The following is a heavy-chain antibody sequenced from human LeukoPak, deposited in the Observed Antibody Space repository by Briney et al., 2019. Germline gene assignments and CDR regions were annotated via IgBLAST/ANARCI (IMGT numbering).Heavy chain of an antibody. CDR1: GGSISSYY. CDR2: IYYSGST. D-gene: IGHD1-1*01. J-gene: IGHJ3*02. Sequence: SETLSLTCTVSGGSISSYYWSWIRQPPGKGLEWIGYIYYSGSTNYNPSLKSRVTISVDTSKNQFSLKLSSVTAADTAVYYCARHGSRSPYAFDIWGQGTMVTVSS. V-gene: IGHV4-59*08. CDR3: ARHGSRSPYAFDI.